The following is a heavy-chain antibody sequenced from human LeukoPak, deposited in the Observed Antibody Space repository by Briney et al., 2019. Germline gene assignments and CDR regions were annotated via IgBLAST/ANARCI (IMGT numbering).Heavy chain of an antibody. J-gene: IGHJ4*02. V-gene: IGHV6-1*01. Sequence: SQTLSLTCAISGDSVSSNSAAWDWIRQSPSRGLEWLGRTYYRSKWYDDYAVSMKGRMTINPDTPKNQSSLQLNSVTPEDTAIYYCTRGGRGETVALFESWGQGTLVTVSS. CDR3: TRGGRGETVALFES. CDR1: GDSVSSNSAA. D-gene: IGHD6-19*01. CDR2: TYYRSKWYD.